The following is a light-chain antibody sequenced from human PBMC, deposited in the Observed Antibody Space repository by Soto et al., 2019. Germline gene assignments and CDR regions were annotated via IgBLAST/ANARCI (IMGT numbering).Light chain of an antibody. V-gene: IGLV2-14*01. CDR1: SSDVGGYNY. CDR2: DVF. Sequence: QSALTQPASVSGSPGQSITISCTGTSSDVGGYNYVSWFQQHPGKAPKTVIYDVFNRPSGIPDRFSGSKSGTSATLGITGLQTGDEADYYCGTWDSSLSVAVFGGGTQLTVL. CDR3: GTWDSSLSVAV. J-gene: IGLJ7*01.